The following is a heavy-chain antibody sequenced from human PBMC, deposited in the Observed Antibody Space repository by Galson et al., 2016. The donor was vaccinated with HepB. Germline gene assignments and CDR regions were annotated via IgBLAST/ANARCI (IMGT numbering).Heavy chain of an antibody. V-gene: IGHV1-2*02. D-gene: IGHD6-13*01. Sequence: SVKVSCKASGYSFPGFFIHWVRQAPGQGLEWMGWINPHSGGTKYAQKFQGRVTMSRDTSITTAYMELSSLTSDDTAVYYCARDDDSTSTGVRSSWSSVWFDPWGQGTLVTVSS. CDR2: INPHSGGT. CDR1: GYSFPGFF. J-gene: IGHJ5*02. CDR3: ARDDDSTSTGVRSSWSSVWFDP.